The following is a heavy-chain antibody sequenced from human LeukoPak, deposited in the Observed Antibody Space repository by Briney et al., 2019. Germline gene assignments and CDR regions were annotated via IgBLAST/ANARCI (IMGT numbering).Heavy chain of an antibody. J-gene: IGHJ4*02. CDR3: ARGTDDYGDYPRAFDY. D-gene: IGHD4-17*01. CDR2: IWYDGSNK. CDR1: GFTSSSYA. V-gene: IGHV3-33*08. Sequence: PGGSLRLSCAASGFTSSSYAMHWVRQAPGKGLEWVAVIWYDGSNKYYADSVKGRFTISRDNSKNTLYLQMNSLRAEDTAVYYCARGTDDYGDYPRAFDYWGQGTLVTVSS.